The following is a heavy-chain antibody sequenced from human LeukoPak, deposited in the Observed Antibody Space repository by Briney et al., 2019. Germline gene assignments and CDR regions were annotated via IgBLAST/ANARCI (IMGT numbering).Heavy chain of an antibody. CDR3: ATSGILTGYCDY. Sequence: ASVKVSCKVSGYTLTELSMHWGRQAPGKGLEWMGGFDPEDGETIYAQKFQGRVTMTEDTSTDTAYMELSSLRSEDTAVYYCATSGILTGYCDYWGQGTLVTVSS. D-gene: IGHD3-9*01. CDR1: GYTLTELS. J-gene: IGHJ4*02. V-gene: IGHV1-24*01. CDR2: FDPEDGET.